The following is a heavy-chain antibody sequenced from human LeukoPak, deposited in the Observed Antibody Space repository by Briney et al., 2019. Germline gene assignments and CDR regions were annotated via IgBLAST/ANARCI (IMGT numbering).Heavy chain of an antibody. CDR1: GYTFTSYY. D-gene: IGHD1-26*01. Sequence: ASVKVSCKASGYTFTSYYMHWVRQAPGQGLEWMGIINPSGGSTSYAQKFQGRVTMTRDTSTSTVYMELSSLRSEDTAVYYCARAGKGDIVGAADAFDIWGQGTMVTVSS. CDR2: INPSGGST. CDR3: ARAGKGDIVGAADAFDI. V-gene: IGHV1-46*01. J-gene: IGHJ3*02.